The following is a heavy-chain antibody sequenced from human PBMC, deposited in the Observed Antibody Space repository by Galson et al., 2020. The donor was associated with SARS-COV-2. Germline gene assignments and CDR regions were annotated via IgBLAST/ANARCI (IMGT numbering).Heavy chain of an antibody. D-gene: IGHD3-22*01. CDR2: IKTYNGDT. CDR1: GYIFDDFG. Sequence: ASAKVSCKASGYIFDDFGISWVRQAPGQGLEWMGWIKTYNGDTNYAQKLQGRVTMTTDAPTSTAYMELRSLNFDDSAVYFCAREYDPDGNDYYCLDFWGQGTLVTVAS. V-gene: IGHV1-18*04. CDR3: AREYDPDGNDYYCLDF. J-gene: IGHJ4*02.